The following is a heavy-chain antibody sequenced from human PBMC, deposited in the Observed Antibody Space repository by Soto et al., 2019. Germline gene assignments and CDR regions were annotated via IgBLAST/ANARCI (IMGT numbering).Heavy chain of an antibody. CDR1: GFTFSRYT. D-gene: IGHD2-15*01. CDR3: AKLVASNGNVT. CDR2: FVSSTGST. V-gene: IGHV3-23*01. J-gene: IGHJ4*02. Sequence: GGSLRLSCAASGFTFSRYTMNWVRQAPGKGLEWVSTFVSSTGSTFYADSVEGRFTISKDDSKNTLYLQMNSLRAEDTAVYYCAKLVASNGNVTWGQGTLVTVSS.